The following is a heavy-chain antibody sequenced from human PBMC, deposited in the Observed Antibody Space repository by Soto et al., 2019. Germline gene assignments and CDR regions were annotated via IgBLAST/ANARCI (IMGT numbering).Heavy chain of an antibody. CDR1: GFTFSRHS. J-gene: IGHJ4*02. Sequence: QVQVLPSGGGVVQPGGSLRLSSTISGFTFSRHSMHWFRQAPGKRLEWVAVTSDDEGTKFYADSVKGRFTVSRENSKNTLYLQMNRLRPESTAVYYFAREVVLMDWYSDNWGQGILVTVSS. D-gene: IGHD3-9*01. CDR3: AREVVLMDWYSDN. CDR2: TSDDEGTK. V-gene: IGHV3-30-3*01.